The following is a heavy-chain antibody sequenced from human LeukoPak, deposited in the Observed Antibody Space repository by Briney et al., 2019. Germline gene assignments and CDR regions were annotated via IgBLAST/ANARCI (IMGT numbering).Heavy chain of an antibody. J-gene: IGHJ4*02. D-gene: IGHD2-15*01. CDR1: GFTFSSYG. V-gene: IGHV3-30*02. Sequence: PGGSLRLSCAASGFTFSSYGMHWVRQAPGKGLEWVAFIRYDGTNKYYADSVKGRFIVSRDNSKNTLYLQMNSLRAEDTAVYYRAKECSGGSCYRNFDYWGQGTLVTVSS. CDR3: AKECSGGSCYRNFDY. CDR2: IRYDGTNK.